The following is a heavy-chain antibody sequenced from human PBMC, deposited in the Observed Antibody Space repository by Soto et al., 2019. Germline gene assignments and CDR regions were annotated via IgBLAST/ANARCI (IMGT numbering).Heavy chain of an antibody. CDR1: GGTFSSYT. J-gene: IGHJ5*02. CDR3: ASLACGGPYDP. V-gene: IGHV1-69*02. CDR2: IIPILGIA. Sequence: QVQLVQSGAEVKKPGSSVKVSCKASGGTFSSYTISWVRQAPGQGLEWMGRIIPILGIANYAQKTQGRVTIPADKSTSTVYTELSSLSSEDTAVYYCASLACGGPYDPWGQGTLVTVSS. D-gene: IGHD2-21*01.